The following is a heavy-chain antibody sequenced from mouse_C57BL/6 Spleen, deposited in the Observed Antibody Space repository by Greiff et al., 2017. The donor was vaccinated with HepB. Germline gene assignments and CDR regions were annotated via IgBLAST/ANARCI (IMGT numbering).Heavy chain of an antibody. Sequence: EVKLMESGEGLVKPGGSLKLSCAASGFTFSSDAMSWVRQTPEKRLEWVAYISSGGDYIYYADTVKGRFTISRDNARNTLYLQMSSLKSEDTAMYYCTRVGYDYGAWFAYWGQGTLVTVSA. D-gene: IGHD2-4*01. J-gene: IGHJ3*01. CDR1: GFTFSSDA. V-gene: IGHV5-9-1*02. CDR2: ISSGGDYI. CDR3: TRVGYDYGAWFAY.